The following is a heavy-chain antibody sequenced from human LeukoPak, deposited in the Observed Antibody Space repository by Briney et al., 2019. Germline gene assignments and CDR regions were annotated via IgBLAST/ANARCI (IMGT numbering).Heavy chain of an antibody. D-gene: IGHD3-16*01. Sequence: EASVKVSCKASRYTFTGYYMHWVRQAPGQGLEWMGWINPNSGGTNYAQKFQGRVTMTRDTSISTAYMELSRLRSDDTAVYYCARVGRYVRDYYYGMDVWGQGTTVTVSS. CDR1: RYTFTGYY. CDR2: INPNSGGT. CDR3: ARVGRYVRDYYYGMDV. J-gene: IGHJ6*02. V-gene: IGHV1-2*02.